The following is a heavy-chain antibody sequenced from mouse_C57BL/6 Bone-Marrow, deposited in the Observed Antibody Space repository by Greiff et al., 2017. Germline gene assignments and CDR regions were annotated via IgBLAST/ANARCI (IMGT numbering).Heavy chain of an antibody. CDR1: GYTFTDYY. J-gene: IGHJ4*01. CDR2: IYPGSGNT. D-gene: IGHD4-1*01. CDR3: ATLGRAYYYAMDY. V-gene: IGHV1-76*01. Sequence: QVQLQQSGAELVRPGASVKLSCKASGYTFTDYYINWVKQRPGQGLEWIARIYPGSGNTYYNEKFKGKATLTAEKSSSTAYMQLSSLTSEDSAVYFCATLGRAYYYAMDYWGQGTSVTVSS.